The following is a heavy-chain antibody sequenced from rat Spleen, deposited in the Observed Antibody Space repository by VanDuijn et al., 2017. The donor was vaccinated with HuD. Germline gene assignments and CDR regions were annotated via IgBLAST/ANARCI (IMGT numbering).Heavy chain of an antibody. CDR2: ISSEGNST. Sequence: EVQLVETGGGLVQPGRSMKLSCAASGFTFSDYYMAWVRQAPKKGLEWVASISSEGNSTYYGDSVKGRFTISRDIAKTTLYLQMTSLRSEDTATYYGTRGTYARHWGQSVMVTVSS. V-gene: IGHV5-22*01. J-gene: IGHJ2*01. CDR3: TRGTYARH. CDR1: GFTFSDYY. D-gene: IGHD1-9*01.